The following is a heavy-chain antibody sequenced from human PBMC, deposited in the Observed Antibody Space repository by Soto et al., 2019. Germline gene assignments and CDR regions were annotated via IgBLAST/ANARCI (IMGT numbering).Heavy chain of an antibody. J-gene: IGHJ6*03. CDR3: ARVPSTRDIWSYGVGGKYYYYSMDV. V-gene: IGHV3-7*04. D-gene: IGHD1-7*01. CDR1: GFSFSHYC. CDR2: IKQDGSEK. Sequence: EVQLVESGGGLVQPGGSLRLSCAASGFSFSHYCMSWVRQAPGKGLEWAANIKQDGSEKYDVDSVKGRFTISRDNAKNSMFLQMDSLRDEESAVYYCARVPSTRDIWSYGVGGKYYYYSMDVWGKGTTVTVSS.